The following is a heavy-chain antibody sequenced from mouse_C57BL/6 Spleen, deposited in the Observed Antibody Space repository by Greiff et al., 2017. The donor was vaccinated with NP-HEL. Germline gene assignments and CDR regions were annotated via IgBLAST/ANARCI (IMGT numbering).Heavy chain of an antibody. Sequence: QVQLQQPGAELVRPGSSVKLSCKASGYTFTSYWMEWVKQRPGQGLEWIGNIYPSDSETHYNQKFKDKATLTVDKSSSTAYMQLSSLTSEDSAVYSCARPRPYYGSSYGYFDVWGTGTTVTVSS. D-gene: IGHD1-1*01. CDR3: ARPRPYYGSSYGYFDV. CDR1: GYTFTSYW. J-gene: IGHJ1*03. CDR2: IYPSDSET. V-gene: IGHV1-61*01.